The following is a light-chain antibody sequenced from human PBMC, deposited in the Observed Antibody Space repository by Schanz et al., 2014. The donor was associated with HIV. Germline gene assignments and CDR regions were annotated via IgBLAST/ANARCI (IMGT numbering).Light chain of an antibody. Sequence: QSALTQPPSASGTPGQRVTISCSGTNANIGSNTVNWYRQFPGTAPKQLIYNNDQRPSGVPDRFSGSKSGTSASLAISGLQSDDEADYYCAAWDGGLNGRVFGGGTKVTVL. CDR3: AAWDGGLNGRV. V-gene: IGLV1-44*01. CDR1: NANIGSNT. CDR2: NND. J-gene: IGLJ3*02.